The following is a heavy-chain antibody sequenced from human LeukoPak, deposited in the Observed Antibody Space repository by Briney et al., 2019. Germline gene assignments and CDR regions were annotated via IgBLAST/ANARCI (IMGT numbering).Heavy chain of an antibody. Sequence: PGGSLRLSCAASGFTFSGYWMTWARQAPGKGLEWVANINQGGNEKYYVDSVKGRFTISRDNAQNSLFLQINSLRDEDTAVYWCARGYYDSSGYDPGLGYWGQGTLVTVSS. CDR3: ARGYYDSSGYDPGLGY. V-gene: IGHV3-7*04. CDR1: GFTFSGYW. D-gene: IGHD3-22*01. CDR2: INQGGNEK. J-gene: IGHJ4*02.